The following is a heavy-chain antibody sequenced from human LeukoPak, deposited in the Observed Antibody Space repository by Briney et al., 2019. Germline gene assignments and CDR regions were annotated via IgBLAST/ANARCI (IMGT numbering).Heavy chain of an antibody. CDR2: IYYSGST. CDR3: ARGLAWFGELSPYYFDY. CDR1: GGSISSYY. D-gene: IGHD3-10*01. J-gene: IGHJ4*02. V-gene: IGHV4-59*08. Sequence: KPSETLSLTCTVSGGSISSYYWSWIRQPPGKGLEWIGYIYYSGSTNYNPSLKSRVTISVDTSKNQFSLKLSSVTAADTAVCYCARGLAWFGELSPYYFDYWGQGTLVTVSS.